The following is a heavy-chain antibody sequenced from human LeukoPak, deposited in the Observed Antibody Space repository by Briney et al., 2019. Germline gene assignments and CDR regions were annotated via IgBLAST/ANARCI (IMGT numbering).Heavy chain of an antibody. D-gene: IGHD3-22*01. CDR2: INHSGST. CDR3: ASTPGDSSGYYFY. Sequence: PSETLSLTCAVYGGSFSGYYWSWIRQPPGKGLEWIGEINHSGSTNYNPSLKSRVTISVDTSKNQFSLKLSSVTAADTALYYCASTPGDSSGYYFYWGQGTLVTVSS. V-gene: IGHV4-34*01. J-gene: IGHJ4*02. CDR1: GGSFSGYY.